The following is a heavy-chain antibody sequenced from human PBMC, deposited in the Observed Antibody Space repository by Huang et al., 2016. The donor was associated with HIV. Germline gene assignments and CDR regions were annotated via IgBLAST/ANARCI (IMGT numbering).Heavy chain of an antibody. CDR1: GGSFSGYY. Sequence: QVQLQQWGAGLLKPSETLSLTCAVYGGSFSGYYWSWIRQPPGKGLKWIGEINHSGSTNYNPSLKSRVTISVDTHKNQFSLKLGSGTAADTAVYYCARILMYYNSSGYGFDYWGQGTLVTVSS. J-gene: IGHJ4*02. V-gene: IGHV4-34*01. D-gene: IGHD3-22*01. CDR3: ARILMYYNSSGYGFDY. CDR2: INHSGST.